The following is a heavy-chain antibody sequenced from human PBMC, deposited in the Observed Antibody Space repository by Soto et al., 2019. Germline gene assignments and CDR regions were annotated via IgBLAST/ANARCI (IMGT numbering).Heavy chain of an antibody. CDR2: ISYSGTA. D-gene: IGHD2-8*01. CDR1: GGSVSSGPYH. V-gene: IGHV4-61*01. Sequence: QVQLQESGPGLVKTSETLSLTCTVSGGSVSSGPYHWKWVRQPPGKGLEGIGHISYSGTANYNPSLRGRVTMATDTSMNQFSLRLTSVTAADTAVYYCMRSHGAYWGQGALVTVSP. J-gene: IGHJ4*02. CDR3: MRSHGAY.